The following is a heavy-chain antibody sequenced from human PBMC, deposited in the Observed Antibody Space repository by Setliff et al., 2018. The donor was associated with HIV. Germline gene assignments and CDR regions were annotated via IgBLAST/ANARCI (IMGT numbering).Heavy chain of an antibody. Sequence: ASVKVSCKASGYTFTSYAMNWVRQAPGQGLEWMGWINTNTGNPTYAQGFTGRFVFSLDTSVSTAYLQISSLKAEDTAVYYCARDPSGQLLVRPFDYWGQGTLVTVSS. V-gene: IGHV7-4-1*02. J-gene: IGHJ4*02. CDR3: ARDPSGQLLVRPFDY. CDR1: GYTFTSYA. CDR2: INTNTGNP. D-gene: IGHD6-13*01.